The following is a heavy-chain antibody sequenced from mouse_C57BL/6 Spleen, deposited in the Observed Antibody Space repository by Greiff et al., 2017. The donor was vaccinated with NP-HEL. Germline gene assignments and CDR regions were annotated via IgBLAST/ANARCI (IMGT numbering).Heavy chain of an antibody. CDR1: GYTFTSYW. D-gene: IGHD3-1*01. J-gene: IGHJ2*01. CDR2: IDPSDSYT. V-gene: IGHV1-69*01. CDR3: ARSGSPIYFDY. Sequence: QVQLQQPGAELVMPGASVKLSCKASGYTFTSYWMHWVKQRPGQGLEWIGEIDPSDSYTNYNQKFKGKSTLTVDKSSSTAYMQLSSLTSEDSAVYYCARSGSPIYFDYWGQGTTLTVSS.